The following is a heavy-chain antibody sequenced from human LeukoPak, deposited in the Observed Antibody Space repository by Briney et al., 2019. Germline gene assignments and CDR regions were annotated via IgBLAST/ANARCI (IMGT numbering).Heavy chain of an antibody. CDR3: IRSSRVYCGGDCYLSDY. CDR1: GFTFSIYS. Sequence: GGSLRLSCAASGFTFSIYSMNSGRQAPGKGLEWVSSISIISSYIYYADSVKGRFTISRDNAQNSLYLQMNSLRTEDTAIYYCIRSSRVYCGGDCYLSDYWGQGTLVTVSS. D-gene: IGHD2-21*02. J-gene: IGHJ4*02. CDR2: ISIISSYI. V-gene: IGHV3-21*03.